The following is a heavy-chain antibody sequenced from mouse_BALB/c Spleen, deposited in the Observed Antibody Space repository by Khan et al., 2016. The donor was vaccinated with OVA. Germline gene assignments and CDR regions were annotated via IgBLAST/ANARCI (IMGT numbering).Heavy chain of an antibody. J-gene: IGHJ3*01. Sequence: QVRLQQSGAELAKPGASVKMSCKASGYTFTSYWMHWVKQRPGQDLEWIGYINPSTDYTEYNQKFKDKATLTADKSSSTAYMQLTSLTSVDSAVYYCTNHGSSSAWFTYWGQGTLVTVSA. CDR1: GYTFTSYW. CDR2: INPSTDYT. D-gene: IGHD1-1*01. V-gene: IGHV1-7*01. CDR3: TNHGSSSAWFTY.